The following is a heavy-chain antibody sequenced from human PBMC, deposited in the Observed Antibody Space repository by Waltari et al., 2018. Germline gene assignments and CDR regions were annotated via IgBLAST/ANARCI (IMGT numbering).Heavy chain of an antibody. CDR2: IIPIFGTA. D-gene: IGHD1-26*01. V-gene: IGHV1-69*12. CDR1: GGTFSSYA. Sequence: QVQLVQSGAEVKKPGSSVRVSCKSSGGTFSSYAISWLRQAHGQGREGMGAIIPIFGTAYYAQKFQGRVTITADESTSTASMELSSLRSEDTAVYYCARPQHHFIVLRVPNWFDPWGQGTLVTVSS. J-gene: IGHJ5*02. CDR3: ARPQHHFIVLRVPNWFDP.